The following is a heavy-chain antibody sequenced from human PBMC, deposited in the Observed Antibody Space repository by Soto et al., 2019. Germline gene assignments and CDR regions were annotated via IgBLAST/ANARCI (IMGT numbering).Heavy chain of an antibody. D-gene: IGHD3-22*01. Sequence: SETLCLTCTVSGGSISSDDYYWSWIRQAPGRGLEWIGYIHSSGSIYYNPSLKSRATMSIDTARSQFSLKVSSVTVADTAVYYCARDLDGLHDDNSGPYPRPGWGQGTLVTVSS. J-gene: IGHJ1*01. CDR1: GGSISSDDYY. CDR3: ARDLDGLHDDNSGPYPRPG. V-gene: IGHV4-30-4*01. CDR2: IHSSGSI.